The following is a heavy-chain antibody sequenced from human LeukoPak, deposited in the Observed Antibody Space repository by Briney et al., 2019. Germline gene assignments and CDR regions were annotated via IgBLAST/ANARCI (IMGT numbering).Heavy chain of an antibody. J-gene: IGHJ6*02. CDR2: ISSSSSYI. CDR1: GFTFSSYS. CDR3: ARDIGYYDFWSGYYLNYYYGMDV. V-gene: IGHV3-21*01. Sequence: VGSLCLSRAASGFTFSSYSMNWVRQAPGKGLEWVSSISSSSSYIYYADSVKGRFTISRDNAKIKLYLQMNSLRAEDTAVYYCARDIGYYDFWSGYYLNYYYGMDVWGQG. D-gene: IGHD3-3*01.